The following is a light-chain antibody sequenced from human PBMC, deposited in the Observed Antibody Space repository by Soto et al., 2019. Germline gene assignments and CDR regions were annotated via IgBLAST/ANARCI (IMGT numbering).Light chain of an antibody. CDR2: EVR. J-gene: IGLJ1*01. CDR1: SSDVGAYNL. V-gene: IGLV2-14*01. Sequence: SALTQPASVSGSPGQSITISCTGTSSDVGAYNLVSWYQQYPGKAPKVIIFEVRKRPSGVSNRFSGSKSGDTASLTISGLQAEDEADYYCSSYRSSTTFVFGTGTKVTVL. CDR3: SSYRSSTTFV.